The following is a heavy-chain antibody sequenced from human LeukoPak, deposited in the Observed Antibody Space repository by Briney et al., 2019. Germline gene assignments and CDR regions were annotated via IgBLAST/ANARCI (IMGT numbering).Heavy chain of an antibody. CDR1: GYTFTSYY. V-gene: IGHV1-46*01. CDR3: AREGYGSGSYYTTHLDY. CDR2: INPSGGST. Sequence: ASVKVSCKASGYTFTSYYMHWVRQAPGQGLEWMGIINPSGGSTSYAQKFQGRVTMTRDTSTSTVYMELSSLRSEDTAVYYCAREGYGSGSYYTTHLDYWGQGTPVTVSS. D-gene: IGHD3-10*01. J-gene: IGHJ4*02.